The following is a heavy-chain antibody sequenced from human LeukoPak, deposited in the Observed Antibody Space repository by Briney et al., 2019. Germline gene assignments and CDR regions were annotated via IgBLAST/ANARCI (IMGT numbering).Heavy chain of an antibody. CDR1: GYSISSGYY. J-gene: IGHJ4*02. Sequence: PSETLSLTCAVSGYSISSGYYWGWIRQPPGKGLEWIGSIYHSGSTNYNPSLRSRVTMSVDTSKNQFSLKLSSVTAADTAVYYCARAAAAAGGQYFDYWGQGTLVAVSS. CDR3: ARAAAAAGGQYFDY. D-gene: IGHD6-13*01. CDR2: IYHSGST. V-gene: IGHV4-38-2*01.